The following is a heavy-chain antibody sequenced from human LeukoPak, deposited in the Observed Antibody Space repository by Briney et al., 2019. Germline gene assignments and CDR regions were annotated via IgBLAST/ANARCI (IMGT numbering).Heavy chain of an antibody. CDR1: GYTFTSYD. V-gene: IGHV1-18*01. D-gene: IGHD3-10*01. Sequence: ASVKVSCKASGYTFTSYDINWVRQAPGQGLEWMGWISAYNGNTNYAQKLQGRVTMTTDTSTSTAYMELRSLRSDDTAVYYCVYYYGGDWFDPWGQGTLVTVSS. CDR3: VYYYGGDWFDP. CDR2: ISAYNGNT. J-gene: IGHJ5*02.